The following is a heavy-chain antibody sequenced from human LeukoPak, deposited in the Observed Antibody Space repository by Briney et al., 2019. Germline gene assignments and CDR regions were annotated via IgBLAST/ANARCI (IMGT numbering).Heavy chain of an antibody. V-gene: IGHV3-74*01. Sequence: GGSLRLSCAASGFTFSSYWMHWVRQAPGKGLVWVSRINSDGSSTSYADSVKGRFTISRDNAKNTLYLQMNSLRAEDTAVYYCARGGDHYYDSSGYPLAAAFDIWGQGTMVTVSS. CDR1: GFTFSSYW. CDR3: ARGGDHYYDSSGYPLAAAFDI. J-gene: IGHJ3*02. CDR2: INSDGSST. D-gene: IGHD3-22*01.